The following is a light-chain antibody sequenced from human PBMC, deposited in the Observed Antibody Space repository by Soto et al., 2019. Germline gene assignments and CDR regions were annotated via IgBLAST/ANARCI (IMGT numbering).Light chain of an antibody. J-gene: IGLJ2*01. V-gene: IGLV1-47*01. CDR2: RDN. CDR1: SSNIERYY. CDR3: AAWDDSLSGPV. Sequence: QSVLTQAPSASGTPGQRVTISCSGMSSNIERYYVYWYQHLPGTAPKLLIYRDNQRPSGVPDRFSGSKSGTSASLAISGLRSEDEDDYYCAAWDDSLSGPVFGGGTKVTVL.